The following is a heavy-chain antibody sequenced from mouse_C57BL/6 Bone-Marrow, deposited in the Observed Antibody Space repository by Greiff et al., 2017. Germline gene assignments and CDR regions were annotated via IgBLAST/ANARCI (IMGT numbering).Heavy chain of an antibody. CDR2: ISPRSGNT. CDR1: GYTFTSYG. D-gene: IGHD1-1*01. Sequence: VQLQQSGAELARPGASVKLSCKASGYTFTSYGISWVKQRTGQGLEWIGEISPRSGNTYYNEQFKGQATLTADKSSSTAYMELRSLTSEDSAVYFCARKVITTGVAKGFAYWGQGTLVTVSA. CDR3: ARKVITTGVAKGFAY. V-gene: IGHV1-81*01. J-gene: IGHJ3*01.